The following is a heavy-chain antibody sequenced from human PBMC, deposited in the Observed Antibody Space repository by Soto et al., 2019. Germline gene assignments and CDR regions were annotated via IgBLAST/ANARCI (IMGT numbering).Heavy chain of an antibody. D-gene: IGHD3-16*01. CDR2: INHSGST. V-gene: IGHV4-34*01. Sequence: SETLSLTCAVYGGSFSGYYWSWIRQPPGKGLEWIGEINHSGSTNYNPSLKSRVTISVDTSKNQFSLKLSSVTAADTAVYYCARGGYYSNDFWGQGTLVTVSS. J-gene: IGHJ4*02. CDR1: GGSFSGYY. CDR3: ARGGYYSNDF.